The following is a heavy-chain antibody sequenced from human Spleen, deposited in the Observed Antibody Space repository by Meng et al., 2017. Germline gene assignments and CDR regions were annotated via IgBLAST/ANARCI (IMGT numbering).Heavy chain of an antibody. J-gene: IGHJ4*02. V-gene: IGHV4-34*04. Sequence: QVPLQQWGAGLLKPSETLSLTCAVYGGSFSGYYWSWIRQPPGRGLEWIGEINHSGSTNDNPSLESRATISVDTSQNNLSLKLSSVTAADSAVYYCARGPTTMAHDFDYWGQGTLVTVSS. CDR2: INHSGST. D-gene: IGHD4-11*01. CDR3: ARGPTTMAHDFDY. CDR1: GGSFSGYY.